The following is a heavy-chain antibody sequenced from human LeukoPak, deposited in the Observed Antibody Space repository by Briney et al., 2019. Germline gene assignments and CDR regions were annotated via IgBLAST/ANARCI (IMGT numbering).Heavy chain of an antibody. V-gene: IGHV3-9*01. Sequence: PGGSLRLSCAASGFTFDDYAMHWVRQAPGKGLAWVSGVSWNSGSIGYADSVRGRFTISRDNAKNSLYLQMNSLRAEDTALYYCAKDIAGADTYYFDYWGQGTLVTVSS. D-gene: IGHD1-26*01. CDR3: AKDIAGADTYYFDY. CDR1: GFTFDDYA. CDR2: VSWNSGSI. J-gene: IGHJ4*02.